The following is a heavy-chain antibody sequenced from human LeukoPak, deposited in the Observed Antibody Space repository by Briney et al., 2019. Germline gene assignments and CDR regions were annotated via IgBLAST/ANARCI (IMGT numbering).Heavy chain of an antibody. J-gene: IGHJ3*02. D-gene: IGHD3-3*01. CDR1: GGSISSSSYY. V-gene: IGHV4-39*07. CDR2: IYYSGST. Sequence: PSETLSLTCTVSGGSISSSSYYWGWIRQPPGKGLEWIGSIYYSGSTYYNPSLKSRVTISVDTSKNQFSLKLSSVTAADTAVYYCARDGVSIFGVVIHAFDIWGQGTMVTVSS. CDR3: ARDGVSIFGVVIHAFDI.